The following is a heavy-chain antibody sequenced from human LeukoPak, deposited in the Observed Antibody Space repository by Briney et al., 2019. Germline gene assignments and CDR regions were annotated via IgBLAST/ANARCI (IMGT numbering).Heavy chain of an antibody. Sequence: PSETLSLTCAVYGGSFSDYYWSWIRQPPGKGLEWIGEINHSGSTNYNPSLKSRVTISVDTSKNQFSLKLSSVTAADTAVYYCARQAGQPLLPDYWGQGTLVTVFS. CDR2: INHSGST. CDR3: ARQAGQPLLPDY. CDR1: GGSFSDYY. V-gene: IGHV4-34*01. J-gene: IGHJ4*02. D-gene: IGHD3-10*01.